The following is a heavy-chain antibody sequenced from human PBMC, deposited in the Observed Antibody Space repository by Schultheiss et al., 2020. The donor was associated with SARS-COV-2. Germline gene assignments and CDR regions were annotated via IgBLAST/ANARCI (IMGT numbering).Heavy chain of an antibody. V-gene: IGHV4-39*01. D-gene: IGHD3-3*01. CDR3: AAPGLDIEDTIFGVGGV. Sequence: ETLSLTCTVSGGSISSSSYYWGWIRQPPGKGLEWIGSIYYSGSTYYNPSLKSRVTISVDTSKNQFSLKLSSVTAADTAVYYCAAPGLDIEDTIFGVGGVWGQGTTVTVSS. CDR1: GGSISSSSYY. J-gene: IGHJ6*02. CDR2: IYYSGST.